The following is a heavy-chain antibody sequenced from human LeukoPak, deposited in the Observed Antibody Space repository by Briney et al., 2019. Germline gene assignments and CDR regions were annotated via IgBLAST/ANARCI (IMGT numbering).Heavy chain of an antibody. CDR2: IIPIFGTA. CDR1: GGTFSSYA. J-gene: IGHJ4*02. V-gene: IGHV1-69*05. Sequence: SVKVSCKASGGTFSSYAISWVRQAPGQGLEWMGGIIPIFGTANYAQKFQGRVTITTDESTSTAYMEPSSLRSEDTAVYYCARPGDDSSGYYYGGYDYWGQGTLVTVSS. D-gene: IGHD3-22*01. CDR3: ARPGDDSSGYYYGGYDY.